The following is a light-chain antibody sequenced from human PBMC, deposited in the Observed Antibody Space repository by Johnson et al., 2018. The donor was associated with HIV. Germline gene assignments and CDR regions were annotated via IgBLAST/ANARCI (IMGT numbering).Light chain of an antibody. V-gene: IGLV1-51*01. Sequence: QSVLSQPPSVSAAPGQKVTISCFGSDSNIGNNYVSWYQQLPGTAPKLLIYENNKRPSGIPDRFSGSKSGTSATLGITGIQTGDEADYYCETWDLSVSAYVFGTGTKVTVL. CDR3: ETWDLSVSAYV. CDR2: ENN. J-gene: IGLJ1*01. CDR1: DSNIGNNY.